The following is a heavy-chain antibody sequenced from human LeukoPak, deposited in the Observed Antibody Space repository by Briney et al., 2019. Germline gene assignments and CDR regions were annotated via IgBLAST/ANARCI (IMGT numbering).Heavy chain of an antibody. Sequence: GGSLRLSCAASGFTFSNYAMSWVRQAPGKGLEWVSTFSGSGGSTYYADSVKGRFTISRDNSKNTLFLQMNSLRAEDTAVYYCAKGRPHSSSWYYFDYWGQGTLVTVSS. CDR2: FSGSGGST. CDR3: AKGRPHSSSWYYFDY. D-gene: IGHD6-13*01. V-gene: IGHV3-23*01. J-gene: IGHJ4*02. CDR1: GFTFSNYA.